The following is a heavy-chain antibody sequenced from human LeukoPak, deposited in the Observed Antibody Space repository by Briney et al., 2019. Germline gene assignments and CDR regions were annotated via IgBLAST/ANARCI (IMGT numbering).Heavy chain of an antibody. CDR1: GYSISSGYY. CDR3: ARGTGGYYANFDY. D-gene: IGHD3-3*01. V-gene: IGHV4-38-2*01. J-gene: IGHJ4*02. CDR2: IYHSGST. Sequence: SETLSLTCAVSGYSISSGYYWGWIRPPPGKGLEWIGSIYHSGSTYYSPSLKSRVTMSVDTSNDQFSLKLSSVTAADTAVYHCARGTGGYYANFDYWGQGTLVTVSS.